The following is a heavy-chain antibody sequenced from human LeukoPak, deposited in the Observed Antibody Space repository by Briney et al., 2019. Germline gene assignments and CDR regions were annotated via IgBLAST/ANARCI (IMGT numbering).Heavy chain of an antibody. J-gene: IGHJ3*02. CDR1: GGSISSGSHY. V-gene: IGHV4-61*02. D-gene: IGHD3-22*01. Sequence: NPSQTLSLTCTVSGGSISSGSHYWSWIRQPAGKGLEWIGRIYTSGSTNYNPSLKSRVTISVDTSKNQFSLKLSSVTAADTAVYYCARNLATMIVVVIPQLGAFDIWGQGTMVTVSS. CDR2: IYTSGST. CDR3: ARNLATMIVVVIPQLGAFDI.